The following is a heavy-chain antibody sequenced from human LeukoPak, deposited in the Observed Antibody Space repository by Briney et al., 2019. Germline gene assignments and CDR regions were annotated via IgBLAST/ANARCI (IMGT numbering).Heavy chain of an antibody. J-gene: IGHJ4*02. D-gene: IGHD2-15*01. CDR1: GFTFSNYA. V-gene: IGHV3-30*04. CDR2: ISYDGSKK. Sequence: GGSLRLSCAASGFTFSNYAMHWVRQAPGKGLEWVAVISYDGSKKYYADSLKGRFTISRDNSKNTLFLQVNSLRAEDTAVYYCARREYCSGGSCYLYYFDYWGQGTLVTVSS. CDR3: ARREYCSGGSCYLYYFDY.